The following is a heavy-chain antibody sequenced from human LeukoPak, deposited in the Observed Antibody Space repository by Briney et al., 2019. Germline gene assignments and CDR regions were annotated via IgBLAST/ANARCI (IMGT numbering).Heavy chain of an antibody. CDR1: GYSFTSYW. V-gene: IGHV5-51*01. D-gene: IGHD2-2*01. CDR3: ARDRGGIVPAATHFDY. Sequence: GESLKISCKGSGYSFTSYWIGWVRQMPGKGLEWMGIIYPGDSDTRYSPSFQGQVTISADKSISTAYLQWSSLKASDTAMYYCARDRGGIVPAATHFDYWGQGTLVTVSS. CDR2: IYPGDSDT. J-gene: IGHJ4*02.